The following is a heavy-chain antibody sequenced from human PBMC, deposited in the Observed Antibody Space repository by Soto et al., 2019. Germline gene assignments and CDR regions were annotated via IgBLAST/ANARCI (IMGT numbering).Heavy chain of an antibody. Sequence: SVKVSCKASGGTFSSYSISWVLEAPGQGLEWMGGIIPIFGTANYAQKFQGRVTITADESTSTAYMELSSLRSEDTAVYYCARERKYYDFWSGYRLPYYFDYWGQGTLVTVSS. V-gene: IGHV1-69*13. CDR3: ARERKYYDFWSGYRLPYYFDY. D-gene: IGHD3-3*01. J-gene: IGHJ4*02. CDR1: GGTFSSYS. CDR2: IIPIFGTA.